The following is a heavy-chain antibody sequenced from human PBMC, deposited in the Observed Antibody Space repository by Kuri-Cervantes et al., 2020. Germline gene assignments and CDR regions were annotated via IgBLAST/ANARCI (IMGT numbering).Heavy chain of an antibody. J-gene: IGHJ6*02. Sequence: GESLKISCAASGFTFSSYSMNWVRQAPGKGLEWVSYISSSSSTIYYADSVKGRFTISRDNAKNSLYLQMNSLRAEDTAVYYCARATLAGSFSGMDVWGQGTTVTVSS. CDR2: ISSSSSTI. V-gene: IGHV3-48*04. D-gene: IGHD3-10*01. CDR1: GFTFSSYS. CDR3: ARATLAGSFSGMDV.